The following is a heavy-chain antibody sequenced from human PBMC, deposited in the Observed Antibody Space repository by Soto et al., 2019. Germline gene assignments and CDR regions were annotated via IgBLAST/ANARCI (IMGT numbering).Heavy chain of an antibody. Sequence: QVQLVQAGAAVKKPGSSVKVSCTASGGTFSSYAISWVRQAPGQGLEWMGGIIPIFGTAKYAQKFQGRVLITADESTSTAYMELSSLRSEDTAVYCCARDPYDIGWFDPWGPGTLVPVSS. CDR2: IIPIFGTA. CDR3: ARDPYDIGWFDP. V-gene: IGHV1-69*01. D-gene: IGHD3-9*01. J-gene: IGHJ5*02. CDR1: GGTFSSYA.